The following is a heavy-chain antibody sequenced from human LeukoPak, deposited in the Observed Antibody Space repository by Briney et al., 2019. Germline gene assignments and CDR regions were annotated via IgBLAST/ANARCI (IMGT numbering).Heavy chain of an antibody. Sequence: GGSLRLTCAASGFTLSSYRRNWVRQAPWKGLAWVSSISSRSSNIYYADSVKGRFTISRDNAKNSLYLQMNSLRAEDTAVYYCARGPQADYWGQGTLVTVSS. CDR3: ARGPQADY. CDR2: ISSRSSNI. J-gene: IGHJ4*02. V-gene: IGHV3-21*01. CDR1: GFTLSSYR.